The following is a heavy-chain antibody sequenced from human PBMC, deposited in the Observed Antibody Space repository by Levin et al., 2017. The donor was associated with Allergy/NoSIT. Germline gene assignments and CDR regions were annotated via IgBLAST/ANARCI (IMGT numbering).Heavy chain of an antibody. V-gene: IGHV6-1*01. J-gene: IGHJ4*02. CDR3: AREEAARFFSDFDC. CDR1: GDRVSTKTVA. CDR2: TYYRSKWYN. D-gene: IGHD6-6*01. Sequence: SQTLSLTCAISGDRVSTKTVAWSWIRQSPSRGLEWLGRTYYRSKWYNDYATSVRGRITINPDTAKNQFSLQLNSVTPDDTAVYYCAREEAARFFSDFDCWGQGTLVTVSS.